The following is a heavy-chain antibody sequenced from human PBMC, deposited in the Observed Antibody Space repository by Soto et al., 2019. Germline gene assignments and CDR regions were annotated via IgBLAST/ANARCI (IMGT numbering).Heavy chain of an antibody. Sequence: EVQLVESGGGLVQPGGSLRLSCTASGFSSSNYEMNWIRQAPGKGLEWVAIIRTTGTYPYYADSVRGRSTVSRDTANNSIYLKMNSLGVEDTALYYCAIDCPRVPSDAFDVWGQGTMVIGSS. J-gene: IGHJ3*01. V-gene: IGHV3-48*03. CDR1: GFSSSNYE. CDR3: AIDCPRVPSDAFDV. CDR2: IRTTGTYP. D-gene: IGHD3-10*01.